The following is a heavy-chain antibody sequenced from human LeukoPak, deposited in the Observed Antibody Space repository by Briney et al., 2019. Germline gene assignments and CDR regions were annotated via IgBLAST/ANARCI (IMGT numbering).Heavy chain of an antibody. CDR3: ARAVWFDYYYGMDV. V-gene: IGHV4-31*03. D-gene: IGHD3-9*01. CDR2: IYYSGST. Sequence: SETLSLTCTVSGGSISSGGYYWRWIRQHPGKGLEWIVYIYYSGSTYYNPSLKSRVTISVDTSKNQFSLKLSSVTAADTAVYYCARAVWFDYYYGMDVWGKGTTVTVSS. CDR1: GGSISSGGYY. J-gene: IGHJ6*04.